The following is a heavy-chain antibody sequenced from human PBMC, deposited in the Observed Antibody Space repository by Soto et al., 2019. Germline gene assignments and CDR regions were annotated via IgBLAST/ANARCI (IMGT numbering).Heavy chain of an antibody. CDR3: ARGVLNRHSYGSDFDY. J-gene: IGHJ4*02. CDR2: ISSSSSYT. V-gene: IGHV3-11*06. D-gene: IGHD5-18*01. CDR1: GFTFSDYY. Sequence: GALRLSCAASGFTFSDYYMSWIRQAPGKGLEWVSYISSSSSYTNYADSVKGRFTISRDNAKNSLYLQMNSLRAEDTAVYYCARGVLNRHSYGSDFDYWGQGTLVTVSS.